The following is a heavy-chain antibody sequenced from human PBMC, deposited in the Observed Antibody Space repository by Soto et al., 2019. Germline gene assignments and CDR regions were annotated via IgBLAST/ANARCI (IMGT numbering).Heavy chain of an antibody. Sequence: GASVKVSCKASGYTFTVYYMHWVRQAPGQGLEWMGWINPNSGGTNYAQKFQGRVTMTRDTSISTAYMELSRLRSDDTAVYYCARPPGYISDWYYFDLWCQGTQVTVSS. CDR1: GYTFTVYY. CDR2: INPNSGGT. J-gene: IGHJ4*02. V-gene: IGHV1-2*02. CDR3: ARPPGYISDWYYFDL. D-gene: IGHD3-9*01.